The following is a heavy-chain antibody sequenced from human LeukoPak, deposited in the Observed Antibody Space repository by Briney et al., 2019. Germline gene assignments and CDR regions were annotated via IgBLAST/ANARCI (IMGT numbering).Heavy chain of an antibody. Sequence: SETLSLTCTVSGGSISSSSYYWGWIRQPPGKGLEWIGSIYYSGSTYYNPSLKSRVTISVDTSKNQCSLKLSSVTAEETAVYYCARESAWKGLVRNWFDPWGQGTLVTVSS. J-gene: IGHJ5*02. CDR2: IYYSGST. CDR1: GGSISSSSYY. CDR3: ARESAWKGLVRNWFDP. D-gene: IGHD6-6*01. V-gene: IGHV4-39*07.